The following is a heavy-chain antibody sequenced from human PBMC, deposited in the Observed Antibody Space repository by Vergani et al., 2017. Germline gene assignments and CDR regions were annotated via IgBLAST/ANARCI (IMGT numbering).Heavy chain of an antibody. V-gene: IGHV1-8*01. CDR2: MSPNSGKT. CDR1: GYTFTSYD. D-gene: IGHD1-1*01. J-gene: IGHJ6*03. CDR3: ARGRVQSWRLSYYYYMGV. Sequence: QVQLVQSGAEVKKPGASVKVSCKASGYTFTSYDINWVRQATGQGLEWMGWMSPNSGKTGYAQKFQGRVTFTRNTSISTAYMEVSSLRSEDTAVYYCARGRVQSWRLSYYYYMGVWGKGTTVTVSS.